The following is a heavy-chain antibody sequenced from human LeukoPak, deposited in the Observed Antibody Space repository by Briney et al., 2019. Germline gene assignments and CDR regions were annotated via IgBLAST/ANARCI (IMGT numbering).Heavy chain of an antibody. CDR1: GFTFSSYA. CDR3: ARDSSDGFS. V-gene: IGHV3-30*03. J-gene: IGHJ5*02. Sequence: PGGSLRLSCAASGFTFSSYAMHWVRQAPGKGLEWVAITSYGGTNKYYGDSVKGRFTISRDNSKNTLYLQMSSLRVEDTAVYYCARDSSDGFSWGQGTLVTVSS. CDR2: TSYGGTNK. D-gene: IGHD6-19*01.